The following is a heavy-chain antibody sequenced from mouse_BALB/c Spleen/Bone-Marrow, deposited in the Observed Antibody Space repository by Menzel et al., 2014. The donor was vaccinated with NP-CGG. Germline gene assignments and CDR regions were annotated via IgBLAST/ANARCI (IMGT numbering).Heavy chain of an antibody. CDR1: GYTFTSYW. CDR3: ATGTYYFDY. J-gene: IGHJ2*01. CDR2: INPSTGYT. Sequence: VQLQQSGAELAKPGASVKMSCKASGYTFTSYWMHWVKQRPGQGLEWIGYINPSTGYTEYNQKFKDKATLTADKSSSTVYMQLSSLTSEDSAVYYCATGTYYFDYWGQGTTLTVSS. D-gene: IGHD4-1*01. V-gene: IGHV1-7*01.